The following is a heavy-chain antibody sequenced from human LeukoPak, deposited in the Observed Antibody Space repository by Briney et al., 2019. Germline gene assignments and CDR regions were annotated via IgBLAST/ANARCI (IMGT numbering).Heavy chain of an antibody. J-gene: IGHJ6*03. Sequence: PSETLSLTCNVSGGSISNYYWSWIRQPPGKGLEWIGYIHYSGSANYNPSLKSRVTISIDTSKNQFSLKLSSVTAADTAVYYCARVEEGYGSGRRENYYYYYMDVWGKGTTVTISS. CDR2: IHYSGSA. CDR3: ARVEEGYGSGRRENYYYYYMDV. V-gene: IGHV4-59*01. D-gene: IGHD3-10*01. CDR1: GGSISNYY.